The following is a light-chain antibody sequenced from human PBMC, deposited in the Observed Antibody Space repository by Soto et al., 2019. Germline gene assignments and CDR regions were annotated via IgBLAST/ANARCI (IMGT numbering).Light chain of an antibody. Sequence: DIPMTQSPSTLSASVGDRVTITCRASQSVSSWLAWYQQKPGKAPQLLIYQASTLESGVPSRFSGSGSGTEFTLTITSLQPDDLATYYCQQYNVHSPWTFGQGTKVEI. CDR2: QAS. J-gene: IGKJ1*01. V-gene: IGKV1-5*03. CDR3: QQYNVHSPWT. CDR1: QSVSSW.